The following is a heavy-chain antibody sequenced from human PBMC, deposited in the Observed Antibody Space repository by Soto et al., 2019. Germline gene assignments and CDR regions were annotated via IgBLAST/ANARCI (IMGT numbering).Heavy chain of an antibody. J-gene: IGHJ3*02. D-gene: IGHD2-8*02. Sequence: GESLKISCQGSGYTFNSFWIGWVRQMPGEGLEWMGLMFPWTSDTRYSPSLEGQITMSVDKSDSSAYLQWRSLKASDTAIYYCAAGYSTGLDAFDIWGQGTMVTVSS. V-gene: IGHV5-51*01. CDR2: MFPWTSDT. CDR1: GYTFNSFW. CDR3: AAGYSTGLDAFDI.